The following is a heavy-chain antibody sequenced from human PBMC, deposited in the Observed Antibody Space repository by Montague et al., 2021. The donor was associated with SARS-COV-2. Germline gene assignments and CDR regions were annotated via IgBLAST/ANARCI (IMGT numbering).Heavy chain of an antibody. CDR2: TYYRSKWHN. V-gene: IGHV6-1*01. D-gene: IGHD6-13*01. CDR3: ARGSQVGSWPPTDSGMDV. J-gene: IGHJ6*02. Sequence: CAISGDSVSSNSAAWKWIRQSPSRGLEWLGKTYYRSKWHNDYAESAKSRITINPDTSKNQISLQLNSVTPEDTAVYYCARGSQVGSWPPTDSGMDVWGQGTKVTVSS. CDR1: GDSVSSNSAA.